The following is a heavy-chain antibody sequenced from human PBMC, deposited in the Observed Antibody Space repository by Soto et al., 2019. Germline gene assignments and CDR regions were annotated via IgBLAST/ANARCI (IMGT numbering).Heavy chain of an antibody. V-gene: IGHV4-34*01. CDR3: ARGPVEMATPGELFDY. J-gene: IGHJ4*02. CDR2: INHSGST. Sequence: PSESLSLTCAVYGGSFSGYYWSWIRQPPGKGLEWIGEINHSGSTNYNPSLKSRVTISVDTSKNQFSLKLSSVTAADTAVYYCARGPVEMATPGELFDYWGQGTLVTVSS. D-gene: IGHD2-15*01. CDR1: GGSFSGYY.